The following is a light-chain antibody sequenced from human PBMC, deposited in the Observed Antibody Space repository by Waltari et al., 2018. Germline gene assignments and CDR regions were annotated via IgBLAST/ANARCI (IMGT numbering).Light chain of an antibody. CDR2: EVS. CDR3: SSYTTSSAPGV. CDR1: DSDVGAYDF. J-gene: IGLJ1*01. Sequence: QSALTQPASVSGSPGQSITISCSGTDSDVGAYDFVSGYQQHPGKAPHLILYEVSNRPSGSSNRFSASKSGNPASLTISGLQAEDEADYYCSSYTTSSAPGVFGTGTRVTVL. V-gene: IGLV2-14*01.